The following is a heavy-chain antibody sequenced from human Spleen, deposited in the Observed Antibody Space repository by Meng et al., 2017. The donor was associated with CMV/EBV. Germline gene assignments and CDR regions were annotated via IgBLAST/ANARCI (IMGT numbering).Heavy chain of an antibody. CDR3: AKDSIVVVPAAPFNWFDP. CDR2: IRGIGATT. J-gene: IGHJ5*02. Sequence: GESLKISCAASGFSFSNYSMSWVRQAPGKGLEWVSAIRGIGATTYYADSVKGRFTISRDNSRNTLYLQMHSLRAEDTAVYYCAKDSIVVVPAAPFNWFDPWGQGTLVTVSS. CDR1: GFSFSNYS. D-gene: IGHD2-2*01. V-gene: IGHV3-23*01.